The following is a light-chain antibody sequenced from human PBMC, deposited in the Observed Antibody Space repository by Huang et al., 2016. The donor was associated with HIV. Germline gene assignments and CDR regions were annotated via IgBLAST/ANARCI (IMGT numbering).Light chain of an antibody. V-gene: IGKV1-NL1*01. CDR1: QGIGNS. CDR3: QQYHSLPWT. J-gene: IGKJ1*01. Sequence: DIQMTQSPSSLSASVGDRVTITCRASQGIGNSLAWYQQQPEKAPRLLLYATSTLESGVPSRFSGSGAGTHYTLTINTLQHEDIASYYCQQYHSLPWTFGQGTKVEIK. CDR2: ATS.